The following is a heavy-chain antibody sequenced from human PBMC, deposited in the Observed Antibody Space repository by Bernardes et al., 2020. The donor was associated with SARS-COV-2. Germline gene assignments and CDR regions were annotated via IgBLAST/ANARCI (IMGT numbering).Heavy chain of an antibody. CDR2: INQSGDT. CDR3: ARSRIAGE. CDR1: GGSFSGYY. D-gene: IGHD6-13*01. Sequence: SETLSLRCAIYGGSFSGYYWSWIRQAPGKGLEWIGEINQSGDTNYKPSLKSRVTISVDTSKNQFSLKLNSVTAADTAVYYCARSRIAGEWGQGTLVTVSS. J-gene: IGHJ4*02. V-gene: IGHV4-34*01.